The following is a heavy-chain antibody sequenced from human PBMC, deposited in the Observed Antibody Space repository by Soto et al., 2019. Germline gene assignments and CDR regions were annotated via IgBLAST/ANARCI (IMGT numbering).Heavy chain of an antibody. V-gene: IGHV3-23*01. CDR1: GFTFGDYA. CDR2: ISSSGDGT. Sequence: GGSLRLSCTASGFTFGDYAMSWVRQAPGKGLEWVSIISSSGDGTYYVDSVKGRFTISRDNSRNTLNLQMNSLRAEDTAVYYCAKNGDFWSWGMDVWGQGTTVTVSS. J-gene: IGHJ6*02. D-gene: IGHD3-3*01. CDR3: AKNGDFWSWGMDV.